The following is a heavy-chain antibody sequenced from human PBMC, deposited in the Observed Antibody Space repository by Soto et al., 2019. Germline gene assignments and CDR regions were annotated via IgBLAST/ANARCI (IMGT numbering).Heavy chain of an antibody. D-gene: IGHD3-10*01. V-gene: IGHV4-4*02. CDR2: IYHSGST. CDR3: ARDRLYYGSGSHHNWFDP. CDR1: GGSISSSNW. Sequence: PSETLSLTCAVSGGSISSSNWWSWVRQPPGKGLEWIGEIYHSGSTNYNPSLKSRVTISVDKSKNQFSLKLSSVTAADTAVYYCARDRLYYGSGSHHNWFDPWGQGTLVTVSS. J-gene: IGHJ5*02.